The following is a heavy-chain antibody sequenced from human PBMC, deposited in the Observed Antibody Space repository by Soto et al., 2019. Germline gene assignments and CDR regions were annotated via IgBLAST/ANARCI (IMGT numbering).Heavy chain of an antibody. V-gene: IGHV1-2*02. Sequence: PSVKVSCKASGYTFTGYYMHGVRQAPGQGLEWMGWINPNSGGTNYAQKFQGRVTMTRDTSISTAYMELSRLRSDDTAVYYCARSLGELLVFLDCAQVTLITGSS. J-gene: IGHJ4*02. CDR3: ARSLGELLVFLD. D-gene: IGHD2-15*01. CDR2: INPNSGGT. CDR1: GYTFTGYY.